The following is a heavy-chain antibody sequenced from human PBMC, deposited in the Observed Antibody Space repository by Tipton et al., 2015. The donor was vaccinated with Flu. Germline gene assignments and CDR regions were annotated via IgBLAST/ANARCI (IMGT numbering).Heavy chain of an antibody. V-gene: IGHV4-39*01. CDR1: GGSITTGSYY. CDR3: ARFYQSNQLRLCFFDY. CDR2: VYKSGST. Sequence: GLVKPSETLSLTCTVSGGSITTGSYYWGWIRQAPGRGLEWIGSVYKSGSTYYSPSLRSRVTISVDTSKNHFFLKVPSVTAADTAVYYCARFYQSNQLRLCFFDYWGQGTLVTVSS. J-gene: IGHJ4*02. D-gene: IGHD2-2*01.